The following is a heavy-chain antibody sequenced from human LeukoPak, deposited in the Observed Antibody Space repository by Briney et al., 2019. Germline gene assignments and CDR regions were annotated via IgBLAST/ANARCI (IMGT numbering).Heavy chain of an antibody. J-gene: IGHJ5*02. CDR2: IDPRSGGT. Sequence: GASVKVSCKASGYTFAGHFIHWIRQAPGQGLEWMGGIDPRSGGTDYAQKFQGRITMSRDTSVNTVYVELSRLKYDDTAIYYCARVAISAVINAWFDPWGQGTLASVFS. V-gene: IGHV1-2*02. CDR1: GYTFAGHF. D-gene: IGHD3-3*01. CDR3: ARVAISAVINAWFDP.